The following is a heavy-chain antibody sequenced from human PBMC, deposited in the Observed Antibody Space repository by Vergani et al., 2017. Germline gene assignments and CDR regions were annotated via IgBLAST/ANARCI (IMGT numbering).Heavy chain of an antibody. J-gene: IGHJ4*02. CDR2: MNHDGNDK. CDR3: AKEHAGVTGARYKYYS. V-gene: IGHV3-30*02. CDR1: GFTFGNHG. Sequence: QVQLVESGGGVVQPGGSLRLSCAASGFTFGNHGLHWVRQAPGKGLEWVAFMNHDGNDKEYADSIKGRFTVARDNFKNTLYLQMNSLRTDDTAVYYCAKEHAGVTGARYKYYSWGQGTLVNVSS. D-gene: IGHD3-10*01.